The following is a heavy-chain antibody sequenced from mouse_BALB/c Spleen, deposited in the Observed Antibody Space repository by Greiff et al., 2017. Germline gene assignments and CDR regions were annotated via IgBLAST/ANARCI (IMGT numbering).Heavy chain of an antibody. J-gene: IGHJ4*01. D-gene: IGHD2-4*01. V-gene: IGHV2-9*02. CDR3: ARDRGITTAMDY. CDR2: IWAGGST. Sequence: VKVVESGPGLVAPSQSLSITCTVSGFSLTSYGVHWVRQPPGKGLEWLGVIWAGGSTNYNSALMSRLSISKDNSKSQVFLKMNSLQTDDTAMYYCARDRGITTAMDYWGQGTSVTVSS. CDR1: GFSLTSYG.